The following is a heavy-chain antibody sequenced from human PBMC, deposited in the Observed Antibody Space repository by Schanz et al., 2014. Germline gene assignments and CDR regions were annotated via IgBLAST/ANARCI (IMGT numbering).Heavy chain of an antibody. CDR1: GFTFSDYY. D-gene: IGHD6-6*01. CDR3: ARQRSSFYAMDV. J-gene: IGHJ6*02. Sequence: QVQLVESGGGLVKPGGSLRLSCAASGFTFSDYYMSWVRQAPGKGLEWVSYISSVGISKYYADPVKGRFTISRDSAKNTTYLQMNSRRAEDTAVYYCARQRSSFYAMDVWGQGTTVTVSS. V-gene: IGHV3-11*01. CDR2: ISSVGISK.